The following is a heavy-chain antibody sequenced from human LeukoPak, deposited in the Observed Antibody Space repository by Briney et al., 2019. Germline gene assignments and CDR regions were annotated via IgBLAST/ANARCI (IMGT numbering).Heavy chain of an antibody. CDR1: GGSISSYY. J-gene: IGHJ1*01. CDR3: ARETHYDSSGYYHVEYFQH. D-gene: IGHD3-22*01. CDR2: IYTSGST. Sequence: SETLSLTCTVSGGSISSYYWSWIRQPAGKGLEWIGRIYTSGSTNYNPSLKSRVTMSVDTSKNQFSLKLSSVTAADTAVYYCARETHYDSSGYYHVEYFQHWGQGTLVTVSS. V-gene: IGHV4-4*07.